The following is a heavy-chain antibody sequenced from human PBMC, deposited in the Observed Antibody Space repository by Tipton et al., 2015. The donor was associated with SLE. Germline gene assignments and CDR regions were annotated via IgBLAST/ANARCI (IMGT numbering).Heavy chain of an antibody. CDR3: ARRGYSYVDY. D-gene: IGHD5-18*01. J-gene: IGHJ4*02. CDR2: INHSGST. Sequence: LRLSCAVYGGSFSGYYWSWIRQPPGKGLEWIGEINHSGSTNYNPSLKSRVTISVDTSKNQFSLKLSSVTAADTAVYYCARRGYSYVDYWGQGTLVPVSS. CDR1: GGSFSGYY. V-gene: IGHV4-34*01.